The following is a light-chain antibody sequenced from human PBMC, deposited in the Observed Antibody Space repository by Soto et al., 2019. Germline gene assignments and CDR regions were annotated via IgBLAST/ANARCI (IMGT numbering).Light chain of an antibody. J-gene: IGLJ1*01. CDR1: SSDIGDYNY. Sequence: QSVLTQPPSASGSPGQSVTLSCTGTSSDIGDYNYVSWYQQHPGKAPKLMIYEVTKRPSGVPDRFSGSKSGNTASLTVSGLQADDEADYYCSSYAGNSNYVFGTGTKVTVL. V-gene: IGLV2-8*01. CDR2: EVT. CDR3: SSYAGNSNYV.